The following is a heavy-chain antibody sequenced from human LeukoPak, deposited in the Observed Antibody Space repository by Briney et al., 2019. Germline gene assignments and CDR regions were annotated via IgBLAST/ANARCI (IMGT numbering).Heavy chain of an antibody. V-gene: IGHV4-59*08. D-gene: IGHD5-18*01. J-gene: IGHJ4*02. CDR3: ARHIRGYSYGYDFDY. Sequence: SETLSLTCTVSGGSISSYYWSWIRQPPGKRLEWIGYIYYSGSTNYNPSLKSRVTISVDTSKNQFSLKLSSVTAADTAVYYCARHIRGYSYGYDFDYWGQGTLVTVSS. CDR1: GGSISSYY. CDR2: IYYSGST.